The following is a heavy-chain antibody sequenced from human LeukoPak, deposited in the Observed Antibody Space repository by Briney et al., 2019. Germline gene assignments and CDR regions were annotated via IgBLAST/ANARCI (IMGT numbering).Heavy chain of an antibody. CDR1: GYSISSGYY. CDR3: ARSGGGRPIDY. V-gene: IGHV4-38-2*02. J-gene: IGHJ4*02. D-gene: IGHD1-26*01. CDR2: ICHSGST. Sequence: SETLSLTCTVSGYSISSGYYWGWIRQPPGKGLEWIGSICHSGSTYYNPSLKSRVTISVDTSKNQFSLKLSSVTAADTAVYYCARSGGGRPIDYWGQGTLVTVSS.